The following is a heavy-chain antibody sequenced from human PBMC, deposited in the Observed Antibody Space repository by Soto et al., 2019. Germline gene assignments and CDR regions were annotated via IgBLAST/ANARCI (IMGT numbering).Heavy chain of an antibody. D-gene: IGHD1-7*01. V-gene: IGHV1-18*01. CDR1: GYTYSNYG. CDR3: GRITLAIDTSASTAYMELRRLTSDDTAVYYFVRDYDIWGEDWFDP. CDR2: ISDFEAGA. Sequence: QVQLVQSGTEVKKPGASVKVSCKASGYTYSNYGISWVRQAPGQGLEWMGWISDFEAGANYGQRFRGRVTLTIVTGIGCMGRISDFSPGVHSGQRFLGRITLAIDTSASTAYMELRRLTSDDTAVYYFVRDYDIWGEDWFDPWGQGTLVIVSS. J-gene: IGHJ5*02.